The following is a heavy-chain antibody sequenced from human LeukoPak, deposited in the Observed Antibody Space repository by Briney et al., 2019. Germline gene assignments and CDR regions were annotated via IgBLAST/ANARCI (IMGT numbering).Heavy chain of an antibody. CDR2: ISAYNGNT. J-gene: IGHJ4*02. V-gene: IGHV1-18*01. Sequence: ASVKVSCKASGYTFTSYGISWVRQAPGQGLEWMGWISAYNGNTNYARKLQGRVTVTTDTSTSTAYMELRSLRSDDTAVYYCAREGLLWFGELGPFDYWGQGTLVTVSS. CDR3: AREGLLWFGELGPFDY. D-gene: IGHD3-10*01. CDR1: GYTFTSYG.